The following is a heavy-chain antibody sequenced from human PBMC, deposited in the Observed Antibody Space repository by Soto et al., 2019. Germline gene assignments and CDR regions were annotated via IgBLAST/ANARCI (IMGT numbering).Heavy chain of an antibody. Sequence: GGSLRLSCKASGFTFSGHYMNWIRQAPGKGLEWLAYLTNDGGYRYYADSVRGRFTIWRDDAKDSLYLQINDLKTDDTGVYYCAKDRRDHNTRTDAFEDWGQGTTVTISS. CDR3: AKDRRDHNTRTDAFED. V-gene: IGHV3-11*01. J-gene: IGHJ3*01. D-gene: IGHD5-18*01. CDR1: GFTFSGHY. CDR2: LTNDGGYR.